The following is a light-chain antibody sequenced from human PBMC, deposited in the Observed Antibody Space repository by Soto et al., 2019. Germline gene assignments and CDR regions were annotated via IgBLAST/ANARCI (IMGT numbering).Light chain of an antibody. V-gene: IGLV1-40*01. J-gene: IGLJ3*02. CDR2: HNN. CDR3: QSYDSSLRGSV. CDR1: SSNIGAGFD. Sequence: QAVVTQPPSVSGAPGQRVTISCTGSSSNIGAGFDVHWYQQLPGTAPKLLMYHNNNRPSGVPDRFSGSKSGTSASLAITGLQAEDETDYYCQSYDSSLRGSVFGGGTKLTVL.